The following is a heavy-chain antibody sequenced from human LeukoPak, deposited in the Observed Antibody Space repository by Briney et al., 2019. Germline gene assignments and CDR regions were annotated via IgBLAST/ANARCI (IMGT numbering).Heavy chain of an antibody. CDR3: ARGDYYYGSGSFRFDY. Sequence: ASVKVSCKASGYTFTGYYMHWVRQAPGQGLELMGWINPNSGGTNYAQKFQGRVTMTRDTSISTAYMELSRLRSADTAVYSRARGDYYYGSGSFRFDYWGQGTLVTVSS. CDR2: INPNSGGT. CDR1: GYTFTGYY. D-gene: IGHD3-10*01. V-gene: IGHV1-2*02. J-gene: IGHJ4*02.